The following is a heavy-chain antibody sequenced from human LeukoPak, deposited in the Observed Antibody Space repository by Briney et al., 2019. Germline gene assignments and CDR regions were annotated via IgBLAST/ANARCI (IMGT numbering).Heavy chain of an antibody. V-gene: IGHV4-39*02. CDR3: ARGPTYQPIDF. CDR2: IHYSETT. J-gene: IGHJ4*02. Sequence: SETLSLTCTVSGGSISSSSYYWGWIRQPPGKGLEWIASIHYSETTYYNPSLKSRVTISVDTSKNHFSLKLSSVTAADTAVYYCARGPTYQPIDFWGQGTLVTVSS. D-gene: IGHD2-2*01. CDR1: GGSISSSSYY.